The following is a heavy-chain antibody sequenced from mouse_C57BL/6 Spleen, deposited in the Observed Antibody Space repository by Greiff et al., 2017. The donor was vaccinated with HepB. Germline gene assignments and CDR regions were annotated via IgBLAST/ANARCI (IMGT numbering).Heavy chain of an antibody. D-gene: IGHD4-1*01. J-gene: IGHJ4*01. CDR2: ISGGGGNT. Sequence: EVKLMESGGGLVKPGGSLKLSCAASGFTFSSYTMSWVRQTPEKRLEWVATISGGGGNTYYPDSVKGRFTISRDNAKNTLYLQMSSLRSEDTALYYCARHTGAMDYWGQGTSVTVSS. V-gene: IGHV5-9*01. CDR3: ARHTGAMDY. CDR1: GFTFSSYT.